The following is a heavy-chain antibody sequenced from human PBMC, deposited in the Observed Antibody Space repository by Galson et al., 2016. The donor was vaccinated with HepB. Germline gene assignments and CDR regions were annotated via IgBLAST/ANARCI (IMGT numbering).Heavy chain of an antibody. CDR2: IYYTGNT. J-gene: IGHJ6*03. Sequence: SETLSLTCTVSGASISGTNYYWGWIRQTPGRGLEWIGSIYYTGNTNYKPPLESRLTISVDTAKNHSSLRLNSVTAADMAVYYCATGIVVAGKMYYYYMDVWGKGTSVTVSS. CDR1: GASISGTNYY. CDR3: ATGIVVAGKMYYYYMDV. D-gene: IGHD6-19*01. V-gene: IGHV4-39*01.